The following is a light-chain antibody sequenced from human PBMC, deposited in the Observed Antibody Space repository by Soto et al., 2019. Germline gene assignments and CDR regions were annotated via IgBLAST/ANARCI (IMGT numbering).Light chain of an antibody. CDR2: DAS. J-gene: IGKJ1*01. V-gene: IGKV1-5*01. CDR1: QSISSW. CDR3: QQYSTFSPT. Sequence: DIQMTQSPSTLSASVGDRVTITCRASQSISSWLAWYLQKPGKAPKLLIYDASSLKSGVPSRFSGSGSGTEFTLTISSLQPDDFATYYCQQYSTFSPTFGQGTKVEIK.